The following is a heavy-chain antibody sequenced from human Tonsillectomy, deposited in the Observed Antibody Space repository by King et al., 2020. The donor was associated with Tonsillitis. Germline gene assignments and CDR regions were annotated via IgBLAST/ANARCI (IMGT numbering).Heavy chain of an antibody. J-gene: IGHJ4*02. CDR3: AKAMYSSGWYEPFDY. CDR2: ISGRGGCT. D-gene: IGHD6-19*01. V-gene: IGHV3-23*04. Sequence: VQLVESGGGLVQPGGSLRLSCAAAGFTFSSDAMSWVRQAPGKGLGGVSAISGRGGCTYYAESVKGRLTISRDNSKNTLDLQMNSLRAEDTAVYYCAKAMYSSGWYEPFDYWGQGTLVTVSS. CDR1: GFTFSSDA.